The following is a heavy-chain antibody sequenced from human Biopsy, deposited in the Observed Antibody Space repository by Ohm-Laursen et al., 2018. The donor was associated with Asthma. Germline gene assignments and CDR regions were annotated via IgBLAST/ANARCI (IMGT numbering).Heavy chain of an antibody. CDR3: ARDLHPTNHLGELSEGFDY. D-gene: IGHD3-16*02. Sequence: SLRLSCSASGFTFSTYAMHWVRQAPGKGLEWVAVISYDGSNKYYADSVKGRFTISRDNSKNTLYLQMNSLRAEDTAVYYCARDLHPTNHLGELSEGFDYWGQGTLVTVSS. V-gene: IGHV3-30-3*01. CDR1: GFTFSTYA. J-gene: IGHJ4*02. CDR2: ISYDGSNK.